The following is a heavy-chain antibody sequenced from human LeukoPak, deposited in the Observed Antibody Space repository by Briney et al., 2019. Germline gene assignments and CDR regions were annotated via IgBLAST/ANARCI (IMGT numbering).Heavy chain of an antibody. D-gene: IGHD2-21*02. CDR1: GGSISSGSYY. CDR2: IYTSGST. CDR3: SRVYCGGDCYQFDP. J-gene: IGHJ5*02. V-gene: IGHV4-61*02. Sequence: SQTLSLTCTASGGSISSGSYYWNWIRQPAGKGLEWIGRIYTSGSTNYNPSLKSRVTISVDTSKNQFSLKLSSVTAADTAVYYCSRVYCGGDCYQFDPWGQGTLVTVSS.